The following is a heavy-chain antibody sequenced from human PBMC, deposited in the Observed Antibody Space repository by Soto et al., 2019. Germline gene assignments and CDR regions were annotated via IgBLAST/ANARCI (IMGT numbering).Heavy chain of an antibody. D-gene: IGHD6-25*01. CDR2: IYYSGST. J-gene: IGHJ6*03. Sequence: QVQLQESGPGLVKPSETLSLTCTVSGGSISSYYWSWIRQPPGKGLEWIGYIYYSGSTNYNPSLKSRVTISVDTSKNQFSLKLSSVTAADTAVYYCARWTKAASYYYYYMDVWGKGTTVTVSS. CDR1: GGSISSYY. V-gene: IGHV4-59*08. CDR3: ARWTKAASYYYYYMDV.